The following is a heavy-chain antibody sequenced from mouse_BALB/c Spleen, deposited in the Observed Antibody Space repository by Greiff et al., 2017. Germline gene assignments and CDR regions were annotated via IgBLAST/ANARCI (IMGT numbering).Heavy chain of an antibody. CDR1: GYAFSSSW. CDR3: ARYDYVFAY. CDR2: IYPGDGDT. D-gene: IGHD2-4*01. V-gene: IGHV1-82*01. J-gene: IGHJ3*01. Sequence: VQRVESGPELVKPGASVKISCKASGYAFSSSWMNWVKQRPGQGLEWIGRIYPGDGDTNYNGKFKGKATLTADKSSSTAYMQLSSLTSVDSAVYFCARYDYVFAYWGQGTLVTVSA.